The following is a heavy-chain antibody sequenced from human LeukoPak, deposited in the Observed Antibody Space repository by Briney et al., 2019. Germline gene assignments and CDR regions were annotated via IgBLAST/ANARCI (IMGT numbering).Heavy chain of an antibody. Sequence: SETLSLTCSVSGGSISSYYWSWIRQPPGEGLEWIGYIYYSGTSYYNPSLKSRVSISVDTSKNQFSLQLTSVTAADTAVYYCARSLRYGGYMGDWGQGALVTVSS. CDR3: ARSLRYGGYMGD. J-gene: IGHJ4*02. D-gene: IGHD4-17*01. V-gene: IGHV4-59*06. CDR2: IYYSGTS. CDR1: GGSISSYY.